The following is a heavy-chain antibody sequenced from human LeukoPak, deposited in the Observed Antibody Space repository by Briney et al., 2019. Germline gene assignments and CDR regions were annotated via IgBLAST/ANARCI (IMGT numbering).Heavy chain of an antibody. CDR2: INAGNGNT. V-gene: IGHV1-3*01. CDR3: ARDKTNTWYGAVDY. Sequence: GASVKVSCKGSGYTFTNYAMHWVRQAPGQRLEWMGWINAGNGNTNYAQKFQGRVTITRDTSASTAFMELSSLTSADMAVYYCARDKTNTWYGAVDYWGQGTLVTVSS. CDR1: GYTFTNYA. D-gene: IGHD6-13*01. J-gene: IGHJ4*02.